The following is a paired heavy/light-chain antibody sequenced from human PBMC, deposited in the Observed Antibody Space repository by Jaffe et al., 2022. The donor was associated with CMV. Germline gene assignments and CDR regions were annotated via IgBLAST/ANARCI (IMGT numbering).Light chain of an antibody. CDR1: QRVGSNF. J-gene: IGKJ2*01. CDR3: QQYGSSPPET. Sequence: EIVLTQSPGTLSLSPGERATLSCRASQRVGSNFLAWYQQKPGQAPRLLIDGASTRATGIPDRFSGSGSGTDFTLTITRLEPEDSAVYFCQQYGSSPPETFGQGTKLEIK. CDR2: GAS. V-gene: IGKV3-20*01.
Heavy chain of an antibody. CDR1: GYSFTSYW. Sequence: EVQLVQSEVEVKKPGESLEISCKGSGYSFTSYWMGWVRQMPGKGLEWMGIIYPGDSEIRYNPSFQGQITISADKSINTAYLKWSRLKASDTAIYYCARRPTGGGLDSWGQGVLVTVSS. V-gene: IGHV5-51*01. D-gene: IGHD2-15*01. J-gene: IGHJ4*02. CDR3: ARRPTGGGLDS. CDR2: IYPGDSEI.